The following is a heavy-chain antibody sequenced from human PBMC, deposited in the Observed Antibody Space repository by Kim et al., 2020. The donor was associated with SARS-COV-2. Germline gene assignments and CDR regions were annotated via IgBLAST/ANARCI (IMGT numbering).Heavy chain of an antibody. J-gene: IGHJ5*01. Sequence: GGSLRLSCVASGFNFNNYVMHWVRQAPGKGLEWVSHICFNGAITNYADSVRGRFTISRDNSKNTLYLQMNSLSSEDTALYYCAKASCGPACSLCCDSWG. V-gene: IGHV3-43*01. CDR1: GFNFNNYV. CDR2: ICFNGAIT. D-gene: IGHD2-15*01. CDR3: AKASCGPACSLCCDS.